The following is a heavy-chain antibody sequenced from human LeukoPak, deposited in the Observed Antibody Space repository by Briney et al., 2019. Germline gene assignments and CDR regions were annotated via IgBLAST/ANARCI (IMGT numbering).Heavy chain of an antibody. Sequence: QPGGSLRLPCAASEFTVSSNYMSWVRQAPGKGLEWVSVIYSGGSTYYADSVKGRFTISRDNSKNTLYLQMNSLRAEDTAVYYCARHQPIAAAGFDYWGQGTLVTVSS. D-gene: IGHD6-13*01. CDR3: ARHQPIAAAGFDY. V-gene: IGHV3-66*04. J-gene: IGHJ4*02. CDR2: IYSGGST. CDR1: EFTVSSNY.